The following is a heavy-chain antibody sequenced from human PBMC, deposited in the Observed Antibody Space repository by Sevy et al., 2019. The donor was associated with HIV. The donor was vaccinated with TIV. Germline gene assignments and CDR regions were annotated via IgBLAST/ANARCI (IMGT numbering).Heavy chain of an antibody. J-gene: IGHJ4*02. D-gene: IGHD4-17*01. CDR3: TRGRRVYADYGVDY. CDR2: IRSDVYGGTT. CDR1: GFTFGEYS. Sequence: GGYLRLSCTASGFTFGEYSMSWFRQAPGKGLEWVSFIRSDVYGGTTEYAASVKGRFTISRDDSKSIAYLQMSSLKTEDTAVYYCTRGRRVYADYGVDYWGQGTLVTVSS. V-gene: IGHV3-49*03.